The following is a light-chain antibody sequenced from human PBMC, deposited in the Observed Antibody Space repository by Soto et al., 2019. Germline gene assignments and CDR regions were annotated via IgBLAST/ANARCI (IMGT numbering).Light chain of an antibody. CDR3: QQSYSTFPLT. CDR2: ATS. J-gene: IGKJ4*01. Sequence: DIQMTQSPSSLSASVGDRVTITCRARQSISNYLNWYQQKPGKAPQLLIYATSSLQSGVPSRFSGSGSGTDFTLSISSLQPEDFGSYYCQQSYSTFPLTFGGGTKVEIK. V-gene: IGKV1-39*01. CDR1: QSISNY.